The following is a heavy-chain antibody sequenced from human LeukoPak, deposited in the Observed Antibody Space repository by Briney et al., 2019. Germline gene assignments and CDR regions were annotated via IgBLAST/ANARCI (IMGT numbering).Heavy chain of an antibody. V-gene: IGHV3-48*01. CDR2: ISVSDGTI. J-gene: IGHJ4*02. D-gene: IGHD2/OR15-2a*01. CDR1: GFSFNSYG. Sequence: PGGSLRLSCAPSGFSFNSYGMNWVRQAPGKGLEWVSYISVSDGTIYYADSVKGRFTISSDNAKNSLFLQMNSLRVEDTAIYYCTRDTHFSDYWGQGTLVTVSS. CDR3: TRDTHFSDY.